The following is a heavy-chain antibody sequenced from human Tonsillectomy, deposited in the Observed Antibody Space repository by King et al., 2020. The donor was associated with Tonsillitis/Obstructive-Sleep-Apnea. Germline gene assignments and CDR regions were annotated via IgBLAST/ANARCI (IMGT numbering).Heavy chain of an antibody. Sequence: QLVQSGSEVKKPGASVKVSCKASGYTFNNFGISWVRQAPEQGLEWRGWIRPYNGNSNYVQNLQGRVTMTTDTSTSTAYMELRSLRSDDTAVYYCARMVSGYSGYDSIFDYWGQGTLVTVSS. CDR3: ARMVSGYSGYDSIFDY. J-gene: IGHJ4*02. V-gene: IGHV1-18*01. D-gene: IGHD5-12*01. CDR2: IRPYNGNS. CDR1: GYTFNNFG.